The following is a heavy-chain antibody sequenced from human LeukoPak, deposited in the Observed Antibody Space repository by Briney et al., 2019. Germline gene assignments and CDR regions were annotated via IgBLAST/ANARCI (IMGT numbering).Heavy chain of an antibody. J-gene: IGHJ5*02. CDR3: ASSDPRYCSSTSCYGWFDP. Sequence: GASVKVSCKASGGSFSTSAISWVRQAPGQGLEWMGGIIPIFGTANYAQKFQGRVTITADKSTSTAYMELSSLRSEDTAVYYCASSDPRYCSSTSCYGWFDPWGQGTLVTVSS. V-gene: IGHV1-69*06. CDR1: GGSFSTSA. CDR2: IIPIFGTA. D-gene: IGHD2-2*01.